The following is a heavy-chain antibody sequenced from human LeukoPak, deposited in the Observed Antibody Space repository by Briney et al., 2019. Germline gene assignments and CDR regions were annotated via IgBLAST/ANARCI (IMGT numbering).Heavy chain of an antibody. CDR3: ARVRAPLTVTRYFDY. J-gene: IGHJ4*02. CDR2: IKQDGSEK. D-gene: IGHD4-11*01. CDR1: GFTFKNYW. Sequence: GSLRLSCAASGFTFKNYWMSWVRQAPGKGLEWVADIKQDGSEKYYVDSVKGRFTISRDNAKNSLYLQINSLRAEDTAVYYCARVRAPLTVTRYFDYWGQGTLVTVSS. V-gene: IGHV3-7*01.